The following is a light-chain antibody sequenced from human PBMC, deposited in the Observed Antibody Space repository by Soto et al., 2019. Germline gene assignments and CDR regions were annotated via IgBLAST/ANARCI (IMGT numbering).Light chain of an antibody. V-gene: IGLV2-14*03. CDR1: SSDIGSYNY. J-gene: IGLJ1*01. Sequence: QSALAQPASVSGSPGQSITISCTGTSSDIGSYNYISWYQQYPDKGPKLIIYGVTNRPSGVSNRFSGSKSGYTASLTISGLQAEDEADYYCCSYTTTAAYVLGTGTKVTVL. CDR3: CSYTTTAAYV. CDR2: GVT.